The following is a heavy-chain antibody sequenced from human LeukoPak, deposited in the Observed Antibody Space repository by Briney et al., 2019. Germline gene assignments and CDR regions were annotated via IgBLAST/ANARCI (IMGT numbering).Heavy chain of an antibody. D-gene: IGHD1-26*01. CDR1: GDSVSSNTAA. CDR2: TYYRSRWYN. J-gene: IGHJ4*02. Sequence: SQTLSLTCDVSGDSVSSNTAAWSWIRQSPSRGLEWLGRTYYRSRWYNDYAESVRSRITINPDTSKNHVALHLKSVTPEDSAVYHCAREPQPWERGFDYWGQGSLLTVSS. CDR3: AREPQPWERGFDY. V-gene: IGHV6-1*01.